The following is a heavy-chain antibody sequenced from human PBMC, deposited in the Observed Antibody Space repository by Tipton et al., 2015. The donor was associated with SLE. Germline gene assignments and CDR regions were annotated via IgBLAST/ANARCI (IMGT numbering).Heavy chain of an antibody. CDR1: GGSISSSSYY. V-gene: IGHV4-61*05. CDR3: ATSGTRGFDY. Sequence: TLSLTCTVSGGSISSSSYYWGWIRQPPGKGLEWIGYIYYSGSTNYNPSLKSRVTISVDTSKNQFSLKLSSVTAADTAVYYCATSGTRGFDYWGQGTLVTVSS. CDR2: IYYSGST. D-gene: IGHD3-10*01. J-gene: IGHJ4*02.